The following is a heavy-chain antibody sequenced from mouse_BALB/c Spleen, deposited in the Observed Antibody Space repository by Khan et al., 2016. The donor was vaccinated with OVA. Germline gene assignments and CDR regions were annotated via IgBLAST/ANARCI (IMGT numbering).Heavy chain of an antibody. CDR1: GFSLTSYG. J-gene: IGHJ2*01. D-gene: IGHD1-1*01. V-gene: IGHV2-6-1*01. CDR2: IWSDGIT. Sequence: QVQLKESGPGLVAPSQSLSITCTISGFSLTSYGVHWVRQPPGKGLEWLVVIWSDGITTYNSALKSRLSISKDNSKSQVFLKMNSLQTDDTAMYYVARGIYYYGSLRIDYWGQGTTLTVSS. CDR3: ARGIYYYGSLRIDY.